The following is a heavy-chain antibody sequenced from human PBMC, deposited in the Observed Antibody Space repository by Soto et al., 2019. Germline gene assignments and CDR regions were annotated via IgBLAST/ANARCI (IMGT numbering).Heavy chain of an antibody. D-gene: IGHD3-9*01. CDR2: INGGNGNT. CDR1: GDTFNFYS. CDR3: ARSAHDYDILPCYFFRRERHRAAYSSHY. Sequence: GASVKVSCKASGDTFNFYSINWVRQAPGQRLEWMGWINGGNGNTYYSEHFQGRVTFTRDTSAGTVYMQLSSLTSEDTAVYYCARSAHDYDILPCYFFRRERHRAAYSSHYCGPGTLFTVSS. J-gene: IGHJ4*02. V-gene: IGHV1-3*01.